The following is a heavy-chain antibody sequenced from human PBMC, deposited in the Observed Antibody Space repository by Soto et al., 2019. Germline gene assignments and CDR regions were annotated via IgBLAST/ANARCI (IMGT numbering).Heavy chain of an antibody. J-gene: IGHJ5*01. CDR3: GRVVEGATRHTDFDS. Sequence: QVHLQESGPGLVKPSETPSLTCAVSGVSIHNSHSFWGWIRQPPGKGLEFIANVYYSGGAHYNPSFKSRVTISVDTATNQVSLRMSSVTAADTAVYFCGRVVEGATRHTDFDSWGQGTLVTVSS. D-gene: IGHD2-21*01. CDR2: VYYSGGA. CDR1: GVSIHNSHSF. V-gene: IGHV4-39*05.